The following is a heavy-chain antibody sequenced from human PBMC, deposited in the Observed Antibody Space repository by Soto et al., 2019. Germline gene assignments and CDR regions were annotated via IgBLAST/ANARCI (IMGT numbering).Heavy chain of an antibody. J-gene: IGHJ4*02. V-gene: IGHV5-51*01. D-gene: IGHD3-3*01. CDR3: ARAPHYDFWSGYPLPFDY. CDR2: IYPGDSDT. CDR1: GYSFTSYW. Sequence: LKISCKGSGYSFTSYWIGWVRQMPGKGLEWMGIIYPGDSDTRYSPSFQGQVTISADKSISTAYLQWSSLKASDTAMYYCARAPHYDFWSGYPLPFDYWGQGTLVTVSS.